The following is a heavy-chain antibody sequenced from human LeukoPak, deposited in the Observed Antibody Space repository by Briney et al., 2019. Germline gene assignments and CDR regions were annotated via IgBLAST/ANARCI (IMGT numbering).Heavy chain of an antibody. CDR2: IYTSGST. Sequence: PSETLSLTCTVSGGSISSYYWSWIRQPAGKGLEWIRRIYTSGSTNYNPSLKSRVTMSVDTSKNQFSLKLSSVTAADTAVYYCARASQQLNPHGAFDIWGQGTMVTVSS. CDR3: ARASQQLNPHGAFDI. J-gene: IGHJ3*02. D-gene: IGHD6-13*01. V-gene: IGHV4-4*07. CDR1: GGSISSYY.